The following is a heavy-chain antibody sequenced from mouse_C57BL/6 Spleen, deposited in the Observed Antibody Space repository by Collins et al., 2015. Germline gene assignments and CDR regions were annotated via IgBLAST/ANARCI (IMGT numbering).Heavy chain of an antibody. J-gene: IGHJ2*01. Sequence: DVQLQESGPGLVKPSQSLSLTCSVTGYSITSGYYWNWIRQFPGNKLEWMGYISYDGSNNYNPSLKNRISITRDTSKNQFFLKLNSVTTEDTATYYCARESNYYCFDYWGQGTTLTVSS. CDR3: ARESNYYCFDY. D-gene: IGHD2-5*01. V-gene: IGHV3-6*01. CDR1: GYSITSGYY. CDR2: ISYDGSN.